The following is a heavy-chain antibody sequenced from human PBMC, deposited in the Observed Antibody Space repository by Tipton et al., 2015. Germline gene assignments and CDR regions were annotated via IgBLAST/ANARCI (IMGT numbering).Heavy chain of an antibody. CDR1: GGSISRVDYY. D-gene: IGHD3-3*01. J-gene: IGHJ4*02. Sequence: TLSLTCTVSGGSISRVDYYWSWIRQHPGKGLEWIGDIYYSGNTNYNPSLKSRVTMSVDTSKNQFSLRLTSVTAADTAVYYCARERVARFFDYWGQGTLLTVSS. CDR3: ARERVARFFDY. V-gene: IGHV4-31*03. CDR2: IYYSGNT.